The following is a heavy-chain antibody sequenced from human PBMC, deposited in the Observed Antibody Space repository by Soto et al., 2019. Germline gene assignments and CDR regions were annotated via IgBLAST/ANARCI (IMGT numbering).Heavy chain of an antibody. CDR2: VRSKAYGGTT. CDR1: GFTFGNYA. J-gene: IGHJ6*02. Sequence: SLILSCITSGFTFGNYAMSWFRQAPGKGLEWVGVVRSKAYGGTTDYAASVKGRFDISRDDSKSIAYLQMNSVTIEDTAVYFCASHTYTIRYTYYGLEVWGQGSTVIVS. D-gene: IGHD1-1*01. CDR3: ASHTYTIRYTYYGLEV. V-gene: IGHV3-49*03.